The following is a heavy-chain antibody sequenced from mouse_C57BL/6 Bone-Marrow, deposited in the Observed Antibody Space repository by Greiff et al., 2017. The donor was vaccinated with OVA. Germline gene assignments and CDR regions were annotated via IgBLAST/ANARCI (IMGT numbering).Heavy chain of an antibody. Sequence: VQLQQSGTELVKPGASVKLSCKASGYTFTSYWMHWVKQRPGQGLEWIGNINPSNGGTNYNEKFKSKATLTVDKSSSTAYMQLSSLTSEDSAVYYCEREDLEFITTPYYFDYWGQGTTLTVSS. CDR1: GYTFTSYW. CDR2: INPSNGGT. CDR3: EREDLEFITTPYYFDY. D-gene: IGHD1-1*01. J-gene: IGHJ2*01. V-gene: IGHV1-53*01.